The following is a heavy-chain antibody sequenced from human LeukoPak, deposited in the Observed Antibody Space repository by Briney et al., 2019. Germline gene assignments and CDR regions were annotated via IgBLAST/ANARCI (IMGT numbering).Heavy chain of an antibody. J-gene: IGHJ4*02. CDR3: ARGSSAAVAGGLDY. Sequence: SETLSLTCAVYGGSFSGYYWSWIRQPPGKGLEWIGEINHSGSTNYNPSLKSRVTISVDTSKNQFSLKLSSVTAADTAVYYCARGSSAAVAGGLDYRGQGTLVTVSS. CDR2: INHSGST. CDR1: GGSFSGYY. V-gene: IGHV4-34*01. D-gene: IGHD6-19*01.